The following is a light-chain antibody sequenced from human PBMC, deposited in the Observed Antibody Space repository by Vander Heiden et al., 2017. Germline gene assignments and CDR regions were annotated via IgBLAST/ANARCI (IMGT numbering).Light chain of an antibody. J-gene: IGKJ3*01. CDR3: QQYYSTPT. CDR2: WAS. Sequence: DIVMTQSPDSLAVSLGERATINCKSSQSVLYSSHNKNYLAWYQQKPGQPPKLLIYWASTRESGVPDRFSGSGSGTDFTLTISSLQAEDVAVYYCQQYYSTPTFGPGTKVDIK. V-gene: IGKV4-1*01. CDR1: QSVLYSSHNKNY.